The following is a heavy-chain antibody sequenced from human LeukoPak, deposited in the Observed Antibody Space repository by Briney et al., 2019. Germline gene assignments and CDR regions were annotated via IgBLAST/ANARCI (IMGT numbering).Heavy chain of an antibody. D-gene: IGHD2-15*01. Sequence: QPGGSLRLSCAASGFTFSNSWMSWVRQAPGKGLEWVANIKQDGSDKYYVDSVKGRFTISRDNAKNSLYLQMNSLRAEDTAVYYCARSLGYCSAGSCFPFDYWGQGTLVTVSS. CDR3: ARSLGYCSAGSCFPFDY. CDR1: GFTFSNSW. V-gene: IGHV3-7*05. J-gene: IGHJ4*02. CDR2: IKQDGSDK.